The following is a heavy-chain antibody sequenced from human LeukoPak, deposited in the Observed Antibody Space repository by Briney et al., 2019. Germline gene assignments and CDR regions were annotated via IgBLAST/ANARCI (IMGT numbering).Heavy chain of an antibody. D-gene: IGHD2-15*01. CDR3: ARGAAPFQH. J-gene: IGHJ1*01. CDR2: IYYSGST. CDR1: GGSICSSNYY. Sequence: PSETLSLTCTVSGGSICSSNYYWGWIRQPPGKGLEWIGSIYYSGSTYYNPSLKSRVTISVDTSKNHFSLKLSSVTAADTAVYYCARGAAPFQHWGQGTLVTVSS. V-gene: IGHV4-39*02.